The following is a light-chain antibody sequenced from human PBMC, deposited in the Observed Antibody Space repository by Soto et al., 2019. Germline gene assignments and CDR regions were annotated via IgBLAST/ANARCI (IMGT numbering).Light chain of an antibody. J-gene: IGKJ5*01. CDR3: QQTYSTLSFT. Sequence: DIQMTQSPSSLSASVGDRVTITCRASESIARHLNWYQQKPGKAPKLLIYAASSLQNGVPSRFRGGGSGTNFTLTIINLQPEDFATYYCQQTYSTLSFTFGQGTRLQIK. CDR1: ESIARH. V-gene: IGKV1-39*01. CDR2: AAS.